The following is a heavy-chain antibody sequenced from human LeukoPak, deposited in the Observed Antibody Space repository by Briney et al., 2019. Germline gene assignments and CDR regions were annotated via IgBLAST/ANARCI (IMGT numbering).Heavy chain of an antibody. CDR3: ARDKRVAVAGTYIYYYYMDV. V-gene: IGHV4-4*07. J-gene: IGHJ6*03. CDR2: IYISGSGST. Sequence: SETLSLTCTVSGGSISSYYWSWIRQPAGKGLEWMGRIYISGSGSTNYNPSLTSRVTMSVDTSKNQFSLKLSSVTAADTAVYYCARDKRVAVAGTYIYYYYMDVWGNGTTVTISS. D-gene: IGHD6-19*01. CDR1: GGSISSYY.